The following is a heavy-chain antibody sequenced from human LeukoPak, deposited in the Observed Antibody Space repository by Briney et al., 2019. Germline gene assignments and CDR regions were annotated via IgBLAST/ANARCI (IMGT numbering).Heavy chain of an antibody. CDR2: IWYDGSNK. D-gene: IGHD3-10*01. Sequence: PGRSLRLSCAASGFTFSSYGMHWVRQAPGKGLEWVAVIWYDGSNKYYADSVKGRFTISRDNSKNTLYLQMNSLRAEDTAVYYCAGTSITMVRGVIIPFDPWGQGTLVTVSS. CDR3: AGTSITMVRGVIIPFDP. J-gene: IGHJ5*02. CDR1: GFTFSSYG. V-gene: IGHV3-33*01.